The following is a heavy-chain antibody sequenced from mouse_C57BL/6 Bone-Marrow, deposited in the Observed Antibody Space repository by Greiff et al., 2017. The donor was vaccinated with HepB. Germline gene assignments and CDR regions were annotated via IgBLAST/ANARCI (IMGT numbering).Heavy chain of an antibody. J-gene: IGHJ2*01. CDR1: GYTFTSYG. CDR2: IYPRSGNT. CDR3: ASLTIYYYGSN. V-gene: IGHV1-81*01. Sequence: VHLVESGAELARPGASVKLSCKASGYTFTSYGISWVKQRTGQGLEWIGEIYPRSGNTYYNEKFKGKATLTADKSSSTAYMELRSLTSEDSAVYFCASLTIYYYGSNWGQGTTLTVSS. D-gene: IGHD1-1*01.